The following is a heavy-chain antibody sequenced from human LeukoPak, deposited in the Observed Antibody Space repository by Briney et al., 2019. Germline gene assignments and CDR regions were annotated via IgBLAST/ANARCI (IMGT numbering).Heavy chain of an antibody. CDR2: MNPNSGNT. Sequence: GASVKVSCKASGYTFTSYDINWVRQATGQGLEWMGWMNPNSGNTGYAQKFQGRVTMTRNTSISTAYMELSSPRSEDTAVYYCARAKSYDFWSGNWFDPWGQGTLVTVSS. V-gene: IGHV1-8*01. CDR1: GYTFTSYD. CDR3: ARAKSYDFWSGNWFDP. D-gene: IGHD3-3*01. J-gene: IGHJ5*02.